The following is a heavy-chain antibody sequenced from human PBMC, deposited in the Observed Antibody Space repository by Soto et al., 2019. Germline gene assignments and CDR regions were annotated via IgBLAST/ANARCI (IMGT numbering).Heavy chain of an antibody. CDR2: ISGSGGRS. J-gene: IGHJ4*02. D-gene: IGHD3-16*01. CDR1: GFTFSNYA. V-gene: IGHV3-23*01. CDR3: AKAYFVWSSEQPYYFDY. Sequence: EVQLLDSGGGLVQPGGSLRLSCAASGFTFSNYAMTWVRQGPGKGLEWVSGISGSGGRSYYADSVKARFTISRDNSNSTLYLQMNSLRPEDTAVYYCAKAYFVWSSEQPYYFDYWGQGTLVTVSS.